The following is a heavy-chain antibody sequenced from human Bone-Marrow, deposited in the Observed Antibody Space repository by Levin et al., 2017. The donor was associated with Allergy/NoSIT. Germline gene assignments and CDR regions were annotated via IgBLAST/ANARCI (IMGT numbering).Heavy chain of an antibody. D-gene: IGHD6-25*01. CDR1: GFTFSNYY. V-gene: IGHV3-11*01. CDR2: ISTSGNTI. J-gene: IGHJ3*02. Sequence: GESLKISCAASGFTFSNYYMNWIRQSQGKGLEWVSYISTSGNTIYYADSVKGRFTISRDNAKNSLYLQMNSLRAEDTAVYYCARDEWGAATSKWFHAFDIWGPGTMVTVSS. CDR3: ARDEWGAATSKWFHAFDI.